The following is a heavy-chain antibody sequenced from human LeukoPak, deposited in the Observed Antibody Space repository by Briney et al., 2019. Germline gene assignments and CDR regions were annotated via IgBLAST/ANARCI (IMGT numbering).Heavy chain of an antibody. V-gene: IGHV1-2*06. D-gene: IGHD6-19*01. CDR1: GYTFTDYY. CDR3: ARSPSGWYGDY. CDR2: INPNSGGT. Sequence: ASVKVSCKASGYTFTDYYMHWVRQAPGQGLEWMGRINPNSGGTSSARKFQGRVTVTRDTSISTVYMELSRLTFDDTAVYYCARSPSGWYGDYWGQGTLVTVSS. J-gene: IGHJ4*02.